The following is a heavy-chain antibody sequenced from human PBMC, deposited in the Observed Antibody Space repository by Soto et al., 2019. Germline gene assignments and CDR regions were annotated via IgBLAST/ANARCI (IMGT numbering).Heavy chain of an antibody. V-gene: IGHV4-34*01. CDR3: ARGQGRWPGYYYGMDV. J-gene: IGHJ6*02. D-gene: IGHD4-17*01. Sequence: QVQLQQWGAGLLKPSETLSLTCAVYGGSFSGYYWSWIRQPPGKGLEWIGEINHSGSTNYNPSLKSRVTISVDTSKNQCSLKLSSVTAADTAVYYCARGQGRWPGYYYGMDVWGQGTTVTVSS. CDR1: GGSFSGYY. CDR2: INHSGST.